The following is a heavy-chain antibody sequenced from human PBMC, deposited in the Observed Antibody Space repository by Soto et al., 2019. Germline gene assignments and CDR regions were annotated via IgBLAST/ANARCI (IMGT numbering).Heavy chain of an antibody. Sequence: GASVKVSCKASGGTFRSYAISWVRQAPGQGLEWMGGIIPICGTANYAQKLQGRVTITPDKSTSTAYMELSSLRSDDTAVYYCASIQGYYYSSGYYVLNWFDSWGQGTLVTVSS. CDR2: IIPICGTA. CDR3: ASIQGYYYSSGYYVLNWFDS. D-gene: IGHD3-22*01. J-gene: IGHJ5*01. V-gene: IGHV1-69*06. CDR1: GGTFRSYA.